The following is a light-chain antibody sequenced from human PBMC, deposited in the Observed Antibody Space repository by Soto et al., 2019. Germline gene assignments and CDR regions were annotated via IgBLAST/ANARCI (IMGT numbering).Light chain of an antibody. CDR2: LGD. CDR1: TSNIGTFY. J-gene: IGLJ1*01. V-gene: IGLV1-47*02. Sequence: QSVLTQPPSASSTPGQTVTISCSGSTSNIGTFYVYWYQHLPGTAPKLLIYLGDQRASRVSDRFSGSKSGTSASLAINGLRSDDEADYYCAAWDDNLNAYVFGSGTKVPVL. CDR3: AAWDDNLNAYV.